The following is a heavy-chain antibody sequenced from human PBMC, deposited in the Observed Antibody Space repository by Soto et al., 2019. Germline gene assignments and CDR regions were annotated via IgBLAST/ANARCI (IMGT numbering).Heavy chain of an antibody. CDR2: ISVSGGST. CDR3: AKASFEKWLGSAY. J-gene: IGHJ4*02. Sequence: GGSLRLSCAASGFTFSSYAMSWVRQAPGKGLEWVSAISVSGGSTYYADSVKGRFTISRDNSKNTLYLQMNSLRAEDTAVYYCAKASFEKWLGSAYWGQRTLVIVSS. D-gene: IGHD6-19*01. V-gene: IGHV3-23*01. CDR1: GFTFSSYA.